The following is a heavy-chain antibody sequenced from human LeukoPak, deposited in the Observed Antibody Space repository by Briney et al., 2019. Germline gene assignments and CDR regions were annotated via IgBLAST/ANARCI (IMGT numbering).Heavy chain of an antibody. Sequence: SETLSLTCTVSGGSISSYYWSWLRQPPGKGLEWIGYIYYSGSTNYNPSLKSRVTISVDTSKNQFSLKLSSVTAADTAVYYCAMRIAVGFDYWGQGTLVTVSS. J-gene: IGHJ4*02. CDR2: IYYSGST. D-gene: IGHD6-19*01. CDR3: AMRIAVGFDY. V-gene: IGHV4-59*12. CDR1: GGSISSYY.